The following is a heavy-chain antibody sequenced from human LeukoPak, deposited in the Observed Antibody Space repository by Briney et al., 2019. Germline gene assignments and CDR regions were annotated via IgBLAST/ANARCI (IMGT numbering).Heavy chain of an antibody. V-gene: IGHV4-4*07. D-gene: IGHD3-10*01. CDR1: GGSISGYY. CDR2: IYTSGST. J-gene: IGHJ5*02. Sequence: SETLSLTCTVSGGSISGYYWSWIRQPAGKGLEWIGRIYTSGSTNYNPSLKSRVTMSVDTPKNQFSLKLSSVTAADTAVYYCARDLGITMVRGVIRGGPNWFDPWGQGTLVTVSS. CDR3: ARDLGITMVRGVIRGGPNWFDP.